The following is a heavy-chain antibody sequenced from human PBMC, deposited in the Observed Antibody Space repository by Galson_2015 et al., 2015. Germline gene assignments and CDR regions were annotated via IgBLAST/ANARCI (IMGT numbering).Heavy chain of an antibody. Sequence: QSGAEVKKPGESLKISCKGSEYSFTKYWIGWVRQMPGKGLEWMGVIYPGGSETIYSPSFQGQGTISADKSSSTAYLHWSSLRAADSAMYYRARHIGTVSPSSLPGVFDVWGQGTMVSVSS. V-gene: IGHV5-51*01. CDR3: ARHIGTVSPSSLPGVFDV. J-gene: IGHJ3*01. CDR1: EYSFTKYW. D-gene: IGHD2-2*01. CDR2: IYPGGSET.